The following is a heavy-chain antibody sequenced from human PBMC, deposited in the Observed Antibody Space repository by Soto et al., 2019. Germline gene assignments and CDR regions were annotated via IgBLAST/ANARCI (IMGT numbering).Heavy chain of an antibody. Sequence: TETLSLTCAFDVASFSGYYWSWMRHPPGEGLEWIGEIHHSGSTNYHPSLKRRVTISVDTSKNQFSLKLSSVAAADTAVYYCASRYCRSTSCPFSWGQGTLVTVS. CDR3: ASRYCRSTSCPFS. CDR2: IHHSGST. J-gene: IGHJ5*02. V-gene: IGHV4-34*01. CDR1: VASFSGYY. D-gene: IGHD2-2*01.